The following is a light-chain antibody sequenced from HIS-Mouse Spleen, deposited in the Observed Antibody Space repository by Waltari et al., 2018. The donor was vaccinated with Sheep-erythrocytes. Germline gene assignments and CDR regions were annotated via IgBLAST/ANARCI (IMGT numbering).Light chain of an antibody. J-gene: IGKJ2*01. V-gene: IGKV3-11*01. Sequence: EIVLTQSPATLSLSPGERATLSCRASQSVSSYLAWSQQKPGQAPSLLIYDASNRATGIPSRFSGSGSGTDFTLTISSLEPEDFAVYYCQQRSNWYTFGQGTKLEIK. CDR1: QSVSSY. CDR2: DAS. CDR3: QQRSNWYT.